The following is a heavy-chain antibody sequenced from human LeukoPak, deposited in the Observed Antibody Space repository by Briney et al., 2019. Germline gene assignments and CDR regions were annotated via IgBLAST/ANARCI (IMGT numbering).Heavy chain of an antibody. Sequence: TGGSLRLSCAASGFTFSSYAMHWVRQAPGKGLEYVSAISSNGGSTYYANSVKGRFTISRDNSKNTLYLQMGSLRAEDMAVYYCARDLQLRGYSYGGFDYWGQGTLVTVSS. CDR1: GFTFSSYA. J-gene: IGHJ4*02. D-gene: IGHD5-18*01. CDR2: ISSNGGST. V-gene: IGHV3-64*01. CDR3: ARDLQLRGYSYGGFDY.